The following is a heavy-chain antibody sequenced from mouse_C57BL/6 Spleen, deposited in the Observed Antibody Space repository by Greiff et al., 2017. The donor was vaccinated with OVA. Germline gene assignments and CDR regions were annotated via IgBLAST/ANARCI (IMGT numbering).Heavy chain of an antibody. CDR1: GYTFTDYN. J-gene: IGHJ3*01. CDR2: INPNNGGT. D-gene: IGHD4-1*01. CDR3: ARETLLGRGFAY. V-gene: IGHV1-22*01. Sequence: EVQLQQSGPELVKPGASVKMSCKASGYTFTDYNMHWVKQSHGKSLEWIGYINPNNGGTSYNQKFKGKATLTVNKSSSTAYMELRSLTSEDSAVYYCARETLLGRGFAYWGQGTLVTVSA.